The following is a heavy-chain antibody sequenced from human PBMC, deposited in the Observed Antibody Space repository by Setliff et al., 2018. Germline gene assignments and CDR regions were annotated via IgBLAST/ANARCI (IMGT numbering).Heavy chain of an antibody. CDR3: ARGRIGSTWTGDY. Sequence: ASVKVSCKTSGYTFTDYYMHWVRQAPGQGPEWMGWINLHSGGTNYAQKFQDRVTMTSDTSITTAYMELSSLTSDDRAIYYCARGRIGSTWTGDYWGQGTLVTVSS. V-gene: IGHV1-2*02. CDR1: GYTFTDYY. J-gene: IGHJ4*02. CDR2: INLHSGGT. D-gene: IGHD2-15*01.